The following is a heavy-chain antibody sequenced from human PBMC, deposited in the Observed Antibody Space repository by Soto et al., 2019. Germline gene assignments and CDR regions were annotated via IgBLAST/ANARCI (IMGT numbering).Heavy chain of an antibody. CDR1: GGSISSYY. CDR3: ARDYSGVFDY. Sequence: QVQLQESGPGLVKPSETLSLTCTVSGGSISSYYWSWIRQPPGKGLEWIGYIYYSGSTNYNPTLKGRVTISIDTSKNQFSLKLSSVTAADTAVYYCARDYSGVFDYWGQGTLVTVSS. CDR2: IYYSGST. D-gene: IGHD2-21*01. J-gene: IGHJ4*02. V-gene: IGHV4-59*01.